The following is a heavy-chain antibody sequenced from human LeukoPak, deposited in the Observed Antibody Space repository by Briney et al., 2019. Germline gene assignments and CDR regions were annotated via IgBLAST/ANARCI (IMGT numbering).Heavy chain of an antibody. CDR3: AKTLGDYVGYYYYGLDV. D-gene: IGHD4-17*01. CDR1: GFTFSSYW. J-gene: IGHJ6*02. CDR2: ISGSGGDI. Sequence: GGSLRLSCAASGFTFSSYWMSCVRQAPGKGLEWVSAISGSGGDIYYADSVKGRFTISRDNSKNTLYLRMNSLRAEDTAVYYCAKTLGDYVGYYYYGLDVWGQGTTVTVSS. V-gene: IGHV3-23*01.